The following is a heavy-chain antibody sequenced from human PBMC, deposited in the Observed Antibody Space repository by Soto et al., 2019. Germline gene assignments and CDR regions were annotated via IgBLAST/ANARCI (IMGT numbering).Heavy chain of an antibody. J-gene: IGHJ4*02. Sequence: QVQLVQSGAEVKKPGASVKVSCKASGYTFTSYGISWVRQAPGQGLEWMGWISAYNGNTNYAQKIQGRVTMNTDTSTSTAYLELRSLRCDDTALYCCARDFPNYSPDYWGQGTLDTVSS. V-gene: IGHV1-18*01. D-gene: IGHD1-7*01. CDR3: ARDFPNYSPDY. CDR1: GYTFTSYG. CDR2: ISAYNGNT.